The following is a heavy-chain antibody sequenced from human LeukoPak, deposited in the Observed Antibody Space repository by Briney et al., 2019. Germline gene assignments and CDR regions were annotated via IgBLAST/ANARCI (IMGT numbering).Heavy chain of an antibody. CDR1: GYTFSGYY. V-gene: IGHV1-2*02. Sequence: ASVKVSCKASGYTFSGYYVHWVRQAPGQGFERMGWINPDSGATNYAQKFQGRVTMTRDTSISTAYMEVSRLRSDDTAVYYCARDRTGGYFDYWGQGTLVTVSS. D-gene: IGHD2-8*02. CDR3: ARDRTGGYFDY. J-gene: IGHJ4*02. CDR2: INPDSGAT.